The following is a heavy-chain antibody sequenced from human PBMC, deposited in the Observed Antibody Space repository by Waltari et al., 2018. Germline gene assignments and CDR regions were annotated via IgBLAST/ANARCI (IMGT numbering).Heavy chain of an antibody. CDR1: GFTFGNYW. V-gene: IGHV3-7*04. Sequence: EVQLVESGGGLVQPGGSLRLSCAASGFTFGNYWLSWVRQAPGKGVGGVANINQDGSTKNPMDSVKGRFTISRDNADNSLYLQLNSLRAEDTAFYYCARVVSRTRQFDPWGQGTLVTVSP. CDR2: INQDGSTK. CDR3: ARVVSRTRQFDP. D-gene: IGHD1-7*01. J-gene: IGHJ5*02.